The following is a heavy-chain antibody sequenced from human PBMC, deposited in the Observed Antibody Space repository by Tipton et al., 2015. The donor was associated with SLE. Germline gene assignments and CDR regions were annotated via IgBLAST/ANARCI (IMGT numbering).Heavy chain of an antibody. J-gene: IGHJ3*01. CDR3: ARGTHSGRRSDQ. D-gene: IGHD1-26*01. V-gene: IGHV4-59*01. Sequence: TLSLTCTVSGGSISSDYWSWIRQPPGKGLEWIGYIYYSGSTNYNSSLKSRVTISVDTSKNQFSLKLSSVTAADTAVYYCARGTHSGRRSDQWGQGTMVTVSS. CDR2: IYYSGST. CDR1: GGSISSDY.